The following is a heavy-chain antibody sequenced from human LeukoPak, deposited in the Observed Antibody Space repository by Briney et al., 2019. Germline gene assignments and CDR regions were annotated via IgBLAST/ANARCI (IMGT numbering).Heavy chain of an antibody. Sequence: ASVWVSCKTSGFTFTGYYMHWVQQAPGQGLEWMGWINLNSGGTNYAQNFQGRVTMTRDTSITTAYMELSRLTSDDTAVYYCARDRVTTNTPYFDSWGQGTLVPVSS. J-gene: IGHJ4*02. CDR2: INLNSGGT. V-gene: IGHV1-2*02. CDR1: GFTFTGYY. D-gene: IGHD4-17*01. CDR3: ARDRVTTNTPYFDS.